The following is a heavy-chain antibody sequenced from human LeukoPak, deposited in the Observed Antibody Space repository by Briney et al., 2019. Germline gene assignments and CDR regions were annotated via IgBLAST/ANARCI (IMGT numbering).Heavy chain of an antibody. CDR1: GGSISSYY. CDR2: IYYSGST. CDR3: ARNTLWFGELVWFDP. J-gene: IGHJ5*02. Sequence: SETLSLTCTVSGGSISSYYWSWIRQPPGKGLEWIGYIYYSGSTNYNPSLKSRVTLSVDTSKNQFSLKLSSVTAADTAVYYCARNTLWFGELVWFDPWGQGTRVTVSS. V-gene: IGHV4-59*12. D-gene: IGHD3-10*01.